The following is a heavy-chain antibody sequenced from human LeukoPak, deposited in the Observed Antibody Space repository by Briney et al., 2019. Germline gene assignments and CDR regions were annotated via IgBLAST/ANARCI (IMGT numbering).Heavy chain of an antibody. J-gene: IGHJ4*02. CDR1: GFTFDDYA. V-gene: IGHV3-9*01. CDR3: AKVGSGYHTTDYFDY. Sequence: PGGSLRLSCAASGFTFDDYAMHWVRQAPGKGLEWVSGISWNSGSIGYADSVKGRFTISRDNAKNSLYLQMNSLRAEDTALYYCAKVGSGYHTTDYFDYWGQGTLVTVSS. D-gene: IGHD3-3*01. CDR2: ISWNSGSI.